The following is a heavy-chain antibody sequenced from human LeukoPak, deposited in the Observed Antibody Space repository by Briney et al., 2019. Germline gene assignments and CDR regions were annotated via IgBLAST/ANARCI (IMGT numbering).Heavy chain of an antibody. CDR3: ARPVFPYYYDSSGYSPPFDY. CDR2: INPNSGGT. Sequence: ASVKVSCKASGYTFTGYYMHWVRQAPGQGLEWMGRINPNSGGTNYAQEFQGRVTMTRDTSISTAYMELSRLRSDDTAVYYCARPVFPYYYDSSGYSPPFDYWGQGTLVTVSS. J-gene: IGHJ4*02. D-gene: IGHD3-22*01. V-gene: IGHV1-2*06. CDR1: GYTFTGYY.